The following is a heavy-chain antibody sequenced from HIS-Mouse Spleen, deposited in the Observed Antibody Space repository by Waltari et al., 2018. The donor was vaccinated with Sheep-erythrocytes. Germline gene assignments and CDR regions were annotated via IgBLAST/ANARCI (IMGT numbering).Heavy chain of an antibody. CDR2: INHSGST. CDR3: ARSITMIVVVIKTNWFDP. D-gene: IGHD3-22*01. Sequence: QVQLQQWGAGLLKPSETLSLTCAVYGGSFSGYYWSWIRQPPGKGLEWIGEINHSGSTNYNPSLKSRVTISVDTSKNQFSLKLSSVTAADTVVYYCARSITMIVVVIKTNWFDPWGQGTLVTVSS. CDR1: GGSFSGYY. V-gene: IGHV4-34*01. J-gene: IGHJ5*02.